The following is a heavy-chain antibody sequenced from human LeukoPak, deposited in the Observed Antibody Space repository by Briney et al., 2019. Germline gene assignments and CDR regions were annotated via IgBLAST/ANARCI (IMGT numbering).Heavy chain of an antibody. CDR1: GYTFSNYG. CDR2: IRHDASDE. CDR3: AKDGGGYALGN. J-gene: IGHJ4*02. Sequence: QAGGSLRLSCAASGYTFSNYGMHWVRQAPGKGLEWLTFIRHDASDEYYADSVKGRFTTSRDNSKYTLYLQMNSLRADDTAIYYCAKDGGGYALGNWGQGTLVTVSS. V-gene: IGHV3-30*02. D-gene: IGHD3-16*01.